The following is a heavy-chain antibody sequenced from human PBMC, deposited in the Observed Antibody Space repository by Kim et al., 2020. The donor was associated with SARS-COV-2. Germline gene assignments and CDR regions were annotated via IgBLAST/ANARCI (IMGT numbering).Heavy chain of an antibody. J-gene: IGHJ4*01. D-gene: IGHD5-12*01. V-gene: IGHV4-39*02. CDR2: MYFSGST. CDR1: GGSIVSSTYY. CDR3: ARARGYSGYDYGFYFD. Sequence: SETLSLTCTVSGGSIVSSTYYWGWIRQPPGKGLEWIGTMYFSGSTYFNPSLKSRVTISVDTSENHFSLNLRSVTAADTALYYCARARGYSGYDYGFYFD.